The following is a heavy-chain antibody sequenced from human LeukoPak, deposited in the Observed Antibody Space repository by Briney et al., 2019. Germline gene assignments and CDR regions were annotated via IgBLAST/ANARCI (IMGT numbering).Heavy chain of an antibody. V-gene: IGHV3-53*01. Sequence: GGSLRLSCAASGFTVSSNYMSWVRQAPGKGLEWVSVIYSGDSTYYADSVKGRFTISRDNSKNTLYLQMNSLRAEDTAVYYCAKLSQKWLHRWGVDYWGQGTLVTVSS. D-gene: IGHD5-12*01. CDR3: AKLSQKWLHRWGVDY. CDR1: GFTVSSNY. J-gene: IGHJ4*02. CDR2: IYSGDST.